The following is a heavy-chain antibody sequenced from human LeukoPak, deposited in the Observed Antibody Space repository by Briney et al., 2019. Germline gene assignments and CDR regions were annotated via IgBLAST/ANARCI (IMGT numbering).Heavy chain of an antibody. V-gene: IGHV3-21*01. CDR3: ARDFGDPINPTRISYFDY. Sequence: GGSLRLSCAASGFTLSDYWMNWVRQAPGKGLEWVSSISSSSSYIYYADSVKGRFTISRDNAKNSLYLQMNSLRAEDTAVYYCARDFGDPINPTRISYFDYWGQGTLVTVSS. CDR1: GFTLSDYW. D-gene: IGHD3-10*01. J-gene: IGHJ4*02. CDR2: ISSSSSYI.